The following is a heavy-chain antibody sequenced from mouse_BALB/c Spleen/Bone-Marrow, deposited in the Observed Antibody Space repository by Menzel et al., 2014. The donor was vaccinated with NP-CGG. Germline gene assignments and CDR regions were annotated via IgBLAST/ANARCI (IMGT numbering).Heavy chain of an antibody. V-gene: IGHV5-9-2*01. J-gene: IGHJ3*01. D-gene: IGHD2-4*01. CDR3: ARHAYYDQTEVSFVY. Sequence: EVNVVESGGNLVKSGGSLKLSCAASGFTFSSYGMSWVRQTPEKRLEWVATISGGGSYTFYPDSVKGRFTISRDNAKNNLYLQLSSLRSEDTALYYCARHAYYDQTEVSFVYWGQGTLVSVSA. CDR2: ISGGGSYT. CDR1: GFTFSSYG.